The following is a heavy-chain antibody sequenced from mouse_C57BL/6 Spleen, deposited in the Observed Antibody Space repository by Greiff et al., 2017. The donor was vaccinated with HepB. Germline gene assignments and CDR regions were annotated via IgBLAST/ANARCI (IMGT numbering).Heavy chain of an antibody. CDR2: IDPENGDT. J-gene: IGHJ3*01. V-gene: IGHV14-4*01. Sequence: EVQGVESGAELVRPGASVKLSCTASGFNIKDDYMHWVKQRPEQGLEWIGWIDPENGDTEYASKFQGKATITADTSSNTAYLQLSSLTSEDTAVYYCTTSYSNYVGFAYWGQGTLVTVSA. CDR1: GFNIKDDY. D-gene: IGHD2-5*01. CDR3: TTSYSNYVGFAY.